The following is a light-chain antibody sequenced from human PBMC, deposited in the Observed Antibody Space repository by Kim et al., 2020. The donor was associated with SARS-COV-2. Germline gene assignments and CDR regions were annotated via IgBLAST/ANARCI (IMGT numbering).Light chain of an antibody. CDR3: AAWDDSLNAWV. V-gene: IGLV1-44*01. J-gene: IGLJ3*02. CDR1: RSNIGSNT. CDR2: TNS. Sequence: ELTQPPSASGTPGQRVTISCSGSRSNIGSNTVNWYQHHPGTAPQLLIHTNSQRPSGVPDRFSGSQSGTSASLAISGLQSEDEADYYCAAWDDSLNAWVLGGGTQLTVL.